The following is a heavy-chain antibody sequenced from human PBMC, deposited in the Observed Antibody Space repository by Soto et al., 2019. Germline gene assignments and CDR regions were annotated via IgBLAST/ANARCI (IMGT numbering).Heavy chain of an antibody. D-gene: IGHD2-2*01. CDR2: INPSGGST. CDR3: ARDLFGPPAHCSSTSCPTDGAFDI. CDR1: GYTFTSYY. J-gene: IGHJ3*02. V-gene: IGHV1-46*01. Sequence: ASVKVSCKASGYTFTSYYMHCVRQAPGQGLEWMGIINPSGGSTSYTQKFQGRVTMTRDTSTSTVYMELSSLRSEDTAVYYCARDLFGPPAHCSSTSCPTDGAFDIWGQGTMVTVSS.